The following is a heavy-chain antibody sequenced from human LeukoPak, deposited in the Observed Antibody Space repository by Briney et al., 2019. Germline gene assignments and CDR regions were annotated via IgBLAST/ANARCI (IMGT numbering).Heavy chain of an antibody. D-gene: IGHD2-15*01. J-gene: IGHJ4*02. Sequence: SGGSLRLSCAASGFTFSDHYMDWVRQAPGKGLEWVGRTRNKANSYTTEYAASVKGRFTISRDDSKNSLYLQMNSLKTEDTAVYYCARMKVALDYWGQGTLVTVSS. V-gene: IGHV3-72*01. CDR1: GFTFSDHY. CDR3: ARMKVALDY. CDR2: TRNKANSYTT.